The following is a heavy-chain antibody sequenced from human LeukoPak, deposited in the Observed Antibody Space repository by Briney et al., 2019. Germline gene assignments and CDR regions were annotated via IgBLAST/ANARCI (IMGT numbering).Heavy chain of an antibody. CDR2: FSWNSGRI. CDR1: GFIFDDYA. CDR3: AKDRYFHPHLIDS. Sequence: PGGSLRLSCAVSGFIFDDYAMDWVRQAPGRGMEWDSVFSWNSGRIDYAPSLKRRFPISRDNAKNSLYLQMNSLRAEDTALYYCAKDRYFHPHLIDSWGLGTLVTVSS. J-gene: IGHJ4*02. D-gene: IGHD3-9*01. V-gene: IGHV3-9*01.